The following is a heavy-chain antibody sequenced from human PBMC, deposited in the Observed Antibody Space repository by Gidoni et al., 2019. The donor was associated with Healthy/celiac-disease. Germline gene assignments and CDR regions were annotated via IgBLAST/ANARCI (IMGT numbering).Heavy chain of an antibody. CDR2: INQSGNT. Sequence: QVQLQQSGAGLLKPSATLSLTCAVYGGSFSGYYWGWIRQPPGQGMEWIGEINQSGNTNYNPSLKGRVTISVDTSKNQFALKLSSGTAADTAVYYCARGCTGGVCSFDYWGQGTLVTVSS. CDR1: GGSFSGYY. V-gene: IGHV4-34*01. J-gene: IGHJ4*02. CDR3: ARGCTGGVCSFDY. D-gene: IGHD2-8*02.